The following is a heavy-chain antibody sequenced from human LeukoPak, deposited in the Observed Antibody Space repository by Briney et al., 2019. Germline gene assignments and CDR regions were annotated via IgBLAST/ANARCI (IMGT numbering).Heavy chain of an antibody. Sequence: AGGSLRLSCAASGVTLGSYDMHWVRQATGKGLEWVSAIGTAGDTYYPGSVKGRFTISRENAKNSLYLQMNSLRAGDTAVYYCARGTMVRGVITLFDYWGQATLVTVSS. CDR1: GVTLGSYD. CDR2: IGTAGDT. CDR3: ARGTMVRGVITLFDY. V-gene: IGHV3-13*01. D-gene: IGHD3-10*01. J-gene: IGHJ4*02.